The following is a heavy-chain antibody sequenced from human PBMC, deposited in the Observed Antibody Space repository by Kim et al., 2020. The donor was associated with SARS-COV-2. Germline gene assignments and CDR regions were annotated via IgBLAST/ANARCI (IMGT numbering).Heavy chain of an antibody. J-gene: IGHJ5*02. CDR1: GGSISSSSYY. D-gene: IGHD2-2*03. V-gene: IGHV4-39*07. CDR3: ARDGYCSSTSCYDWFDP. Sequence: SETLSLTCTVSGGSISSSSYYWGWIRQPPGNGLEWIGSIYYSGSTYYNPSLKSRVTISVDTSKNQFSLKLSSVTAADTAVYYCARDGYCSSTSCYDWFDPWGQGTLVTVSS. CDR2: IYYSGST.